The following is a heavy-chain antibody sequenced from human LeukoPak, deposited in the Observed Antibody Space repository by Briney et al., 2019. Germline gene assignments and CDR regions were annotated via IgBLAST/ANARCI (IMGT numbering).Heavy chain of an antibody. CDR1: GFTFSSYW. V-gene: IGHV3-74*03. J-gene: IGHJ3*02. CDR3: AKEVYYCDTSGLYSFDFDI. CDR2: IQSDGSTT. Sequence: PGGSLRLSCAASGFTFSSYWMHWVRQTPGKGLEWVSAIQSDGSTTSYADSVKGRFTISRDNSKNTLYQQMNSLSAEDTAVYYCAKEVYYCDTSGLYSFDFDIWGQGTMVTVPS. D-gene: IGHD3-22*01.